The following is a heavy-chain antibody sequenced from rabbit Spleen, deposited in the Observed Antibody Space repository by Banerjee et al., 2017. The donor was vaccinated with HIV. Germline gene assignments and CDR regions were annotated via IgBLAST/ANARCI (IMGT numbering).Heavy chain of an antibody. CDR1: GIDFISNYY. Sequence: QSLEESGGDLVKPGASLTLTCTAAGIDFISNYYMCWVRQAPGKGLELIACIDTGTSVTWYASWVNGRFTISKTSSTTVTLQMTSLTAANTATYFGARGEYFSVGFSSYGIYLDLWGPGTLVTVS. J-gene: IGHJ4*01. CDR3: ARGEYFSVGFSSYGIYLDL. V-gene: IGHV1S40*01. CDR2: IDTGTSVT. D-gene: IGHD5-1*01.